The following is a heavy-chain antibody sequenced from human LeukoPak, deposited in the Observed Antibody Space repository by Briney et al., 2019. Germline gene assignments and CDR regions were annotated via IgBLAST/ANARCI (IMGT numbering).Heavy chain of an antibody. D-gene: IGHD5-12*01. Sequence: PGGSLRLSCAASGFTFSSYWMSWVRQAPGKGLEWVSGINWNGGSTGYADSVKGRFTISRDNAKNSLYLQMNSLRAEDTALYHCARVNPRVATQTYYYYYMDVWGKGTTVTISS. J-gene: IGHJ6*03. CDR2: INWNGGST. CDR3: ARVNPRVATQTYYYYYMDV. V-gene: IGHV3-20*01. CDR1: GFTFSSYW.